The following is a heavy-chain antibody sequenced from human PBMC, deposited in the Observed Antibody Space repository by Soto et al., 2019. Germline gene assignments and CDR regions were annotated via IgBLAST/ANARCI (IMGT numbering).Heavy chain of an antibody. V-gene: IGHV3-48*03. CDR2: IGPSGNVV. CDR1: GFTFSSSE. D-gene: IGHD6-19*01. Sequence: EVQLVESGGGLVQPGGSLRLSCVASGFTFSSSEMNWVRQAPAEGLEWVSYIGPSGNVVYYADSVKGRFTISRDNAKNSLYLQMSGLRAEDTAFYYCAREISGHSLYWGQGSLVTVSS. J-gene: IGHJ4*02. CDR3: AREISGHSLY.